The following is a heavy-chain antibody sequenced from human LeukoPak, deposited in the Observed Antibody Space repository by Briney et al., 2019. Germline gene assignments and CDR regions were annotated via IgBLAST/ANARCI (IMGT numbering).Heavy chain of an antibody. J-gene: IGHJ6*02. D-gene: IGHD2-2*01. CDR1: GGSISSSNW. Sequence: SETLSLTCAVSGGSISSSNWWSWVRQPPGKGLEWIGEINHSGSTNYNPSLKSRVTISVDTSKNQFSLKLSSVTAADTAVYYCARGSLIYCSSTSCPYYYYGMDVWGQGTTVTVSS. CDR3: ARGSLIYCSSTSCPYYYYGMDV. V-gene: IGHV4-4*02. CDR2: INHSGST.